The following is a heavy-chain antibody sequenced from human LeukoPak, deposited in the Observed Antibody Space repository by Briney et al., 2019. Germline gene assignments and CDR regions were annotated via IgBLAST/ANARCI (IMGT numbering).Heavy chain of an antibody. D-gene: IGHD3-3*01. V-gene: IGHV4-39*01. Sequence: SETLSLTCTVSGGSISSSSYYWGWIRQPPGKGLEWIGSIYYSGSTYYNPSLKSRVTISVDTSKNQFSLKLSSVTAADTAVYYCALLYRSRRAFDIWGQGTMVTVSS. CDR1: GGSISSSSYY. J-gene: IGHJ3*02. CDR3: ALLYRSRRAFDI. CDR2: IYYSGST.